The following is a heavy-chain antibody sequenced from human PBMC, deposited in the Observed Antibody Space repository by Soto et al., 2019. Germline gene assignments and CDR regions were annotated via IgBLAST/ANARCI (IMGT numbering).Heavy chain of an antibody. J-gene: IGHJ6*02. CDR1: GGTFSSYA. Sequence: QVQLVQSGAEVKKPGSSVKVSCKASGGTFSSYAISWVRQAPGQGLEWMGGIIPIFGTANYAQKFQGRVTITADESMSTAYMELSSLRSEDTAVYYCARNPTYSTGYYYYGMDVWGQGTTVTVSS. CDR3: ARNPTYSTGYYYYGMDV. CDR2: IIPIFGTA. V-gene: IGHV1-69*01. D-gene: IGHD4-4*01.